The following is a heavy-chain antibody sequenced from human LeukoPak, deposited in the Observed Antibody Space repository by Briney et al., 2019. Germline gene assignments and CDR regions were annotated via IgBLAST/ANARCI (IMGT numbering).Heavy chain of an antibody. CDR3: SNLVRSSSRDY. V-gene: IGHV3-30-3*01. CDR2: ISYDGTKK. Sequence: GGYRRLSCAPSGFTLISFEMHRALKGPVKGLHWLPVISYDGTKKCYADSVKGRFTISRDNSKSTVYLQMNSLSPEDTALYYCSNLVRSSSRDYWGQGTLVTV. CDR1: GFTLISFE. J-gene: IGHJ4*02. D-gene: IGHD6-6*01.